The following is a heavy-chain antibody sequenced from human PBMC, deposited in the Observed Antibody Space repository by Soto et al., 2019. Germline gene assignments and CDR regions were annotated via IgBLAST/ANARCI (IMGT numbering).Heavy chain of an antibody. D-gene: IGHD3-10*01. J-gene: IGHJ5*02. Sequence: QITLKESSPTLVNPTQTLTLTCTFSGFSLSTSGVGVGWIRQPPGKALEWLALIYWDDDKRYSPSLKSRLTIHKDNSKNQVVLTMTNMDPLDTATYYCAHSPSYYYGSGSSNLFGPWGPGTLVTVSS. CDR1: GFSLSTSGVG. CDR2: IYWDDDK. V-gene: IGHV2-5*02. CDR3: AHSPSYYYGSGSSNLFGP.